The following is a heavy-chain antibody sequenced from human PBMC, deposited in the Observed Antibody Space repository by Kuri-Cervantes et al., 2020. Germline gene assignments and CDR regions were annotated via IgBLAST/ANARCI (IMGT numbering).Heavy chain of an antibody. D-gene: IGHD6-19*01. CDR1: GGSFSGYY. CDR2: INWNGGST. Sequence: TLSLTCAVYGGSFSGYYWSWVRQAPGKGLEWVSGINWNGGSTGYADSVKGRFTISRDNAKNSLYLQMNSLRAEDTALYYCARNTNTYSSGWYSVEYFQHWGQGTLVTVSS. CDR3: ARNTNTYSSGWYSVEYFQH. J-gene: IGHJ1*01. V-gene: IGHV3-20*04.